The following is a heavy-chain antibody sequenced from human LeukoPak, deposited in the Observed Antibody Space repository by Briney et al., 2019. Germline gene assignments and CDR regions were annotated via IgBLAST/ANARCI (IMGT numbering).Heavy chain of an antibody. V-gene: IGHV3-21*01. J-gene: IGHJ4*02. CDR1: GFTFSDYT. CDR3: ARGKYYDSSGYYNY. D-gene: IGHD3-22*01. Sequence: GGSLRLSCAASGFTFSDYTMNWVRLAPGKGLEWVSSISGSSNYIYYADSVKGRFTISRDNAKNSLYLQMNSLRAEDTAVYYCARGKYYDSSGYYNYWGQGTLVTVSS. CDR2: ISGSSNYI.